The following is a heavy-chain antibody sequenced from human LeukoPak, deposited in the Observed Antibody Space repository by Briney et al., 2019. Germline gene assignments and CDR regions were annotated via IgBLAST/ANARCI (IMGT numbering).Heavy chain of an antibody. V-gene: IGHV3-53*01. CDR1: GFTVSSNY. CDR2: IYSGGST. J-gene: IGHJ4*02. D-gene: IGHD4-17*01. CDR3: ARVRGDYPYYFDY. Sequence: GGSLRLSCAASGFTVSSNYMSWVRQAPGKGLEWVSVIYSGGSTYYADSVKGRFTISRDNSKNTLCLQMNSLRAEDTAVYYCARVRGDYPYYFDYWGQGTLVTVSS.